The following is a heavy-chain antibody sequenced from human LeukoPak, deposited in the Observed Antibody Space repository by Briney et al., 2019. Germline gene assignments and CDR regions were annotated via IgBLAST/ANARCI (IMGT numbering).Heavy chain of an antibody. J-gene: IGHJ4*02. V-gene: IGHV1-69*04. CDR3: ARDNTYDFWSGYYTNFDY. CDR1: GGTFSSYA. Sequence: ASVKVSCKASGGTFSSYAISWVRQAPGQGLEWMGRIIPILGIANYAQKFQGRATITADKSTSKAYMELSSLRSEDTAVYYCARDNTYDFWSGYYTNFDYWGQGTLVTVSS. D-gene: IGHD3-3*01. CDR2: IIPILGIA.